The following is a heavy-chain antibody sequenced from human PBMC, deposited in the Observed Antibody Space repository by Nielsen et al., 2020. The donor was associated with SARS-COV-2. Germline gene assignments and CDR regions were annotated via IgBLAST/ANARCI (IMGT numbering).Heavy chain of an antibody. CDR1: GFTFDDYA. CDR3: ARDRDYYGSDYYYYYGMDV. V-gene: IGHV3-9*01. CDR2: ISWNSGSI. J-gene: IGHJ6*02. D-gene: IGHD3-10*01. Sequence: GGSLRLSCAASGFTFDDYAMHWVRQAPGKGLEWVSGISWNSGSIGYADSVKGRFTISRDNAKNSLYLQMNSLRAEDTAVYYCARDRDYYGSDYYYYYGMDVWGQGTTVTVSS.